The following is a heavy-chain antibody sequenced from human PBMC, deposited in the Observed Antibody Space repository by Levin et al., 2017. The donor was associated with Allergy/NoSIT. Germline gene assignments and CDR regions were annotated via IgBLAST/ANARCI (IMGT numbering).Heavy chain of an antibody. V-gene: IGHV2-70*04. CDR2: IDWDDDK. CDR1: GFSLSTSGMR. Sequence: SGPTLVKPTQTLTLTCTFSGFSLSTSGMRVSWIRQPPGKALEWLARIDWDDDKFYSTSLKTRLTISKDTSKNQVVLTMTNMDPVDTATYYCARIPPRGSSSDGGYYFDYWGQGTLVTVSS. J-gene: IGHJ4*02. CDR3: ARIPPRGSSSDGGYYFDY. D-gene: IGHD6-6*01.